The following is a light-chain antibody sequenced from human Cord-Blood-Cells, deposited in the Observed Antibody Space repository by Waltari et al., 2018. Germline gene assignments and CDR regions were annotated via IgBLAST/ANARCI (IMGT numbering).Light chain of an antibody. Sequence: EIVLTQSPATLSLSPGERATLSCRASQSVSSYLACYQQKPGQAPRLLIYDASNRATVIPARFSGSGSGTDFTLTISSLEPEDFAVYYCQQRSNWPYTFGQGTKLEIK. CDR3: QQRSNWPYT. CDR2: DAS. CDR1: QSVSSY. J-gene: IGKJ2*01. V-gene: IGKV3-11*01.